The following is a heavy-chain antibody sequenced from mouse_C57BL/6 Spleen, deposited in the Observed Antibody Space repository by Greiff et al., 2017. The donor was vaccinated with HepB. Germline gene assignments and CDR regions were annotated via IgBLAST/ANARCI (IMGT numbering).Heavy chain of an antibody. V-gene: IGHV1-54*01. D-gene: IGHD2-1*01. CDR3: ARGGNYGAMDY. J-gene: IGHJ4*01. Sequence: VQLQQSGAELVRPGTSVKVSCKASGFAFTNYLIEGVKQRPGQGLEWIGVINPGSGGTNYNEKFKGKATLTADKSSSTAYMQLSSLTSEDSAVYFCARGGNYGAMDYWGQGTSGTVSS. CDR2: INPGSGGT. CDR1: GFAFTNYL.